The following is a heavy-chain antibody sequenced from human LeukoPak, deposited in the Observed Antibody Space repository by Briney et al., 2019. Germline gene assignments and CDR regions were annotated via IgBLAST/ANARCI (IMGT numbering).Heavy chain of an antibody. CDR3: ARDLMPRIAVAGNYGMDA. V-gene: IGHV4-59*12. D-gene: IGHD6-19*01. J-gene: IGHJ6*02. CDR2: IYYSGST. CDR1: GGSISSYY. Sequence: PSETLSLTCTVSGGSISSYYWSWIRQPPGKGLEWVGYIYYSGSTNYNPSLKSRVTISVDTSKNQFSLKLSSVTAADTAVYYCARDLMPRIAVAGNYGMDAWGQGTTVTVSS.